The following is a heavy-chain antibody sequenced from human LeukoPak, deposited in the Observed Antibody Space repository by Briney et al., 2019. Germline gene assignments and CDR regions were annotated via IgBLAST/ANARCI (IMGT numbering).Heavy chain of an antibody. CDR1: GYSFTSYW. D-gene: IGHD2-8*01. CDR3: ARTGYCTNGVCYRRKYYYYYGMDV. V-gene: IGHV5-51*01. J-gene: IGHJ6*02. CDR2: IYPGDSDT. Sequence: GESLKISCKGSGYSFTSYWIGWVRQMPGKGLEWMGIIYPGDSDTRYSPSFQGQVTILADKSISTAYLQWSSLKASDTAMYYCARTGYCTNGVCYRRKYYYYYGMDVWGQGTTVTVSS.